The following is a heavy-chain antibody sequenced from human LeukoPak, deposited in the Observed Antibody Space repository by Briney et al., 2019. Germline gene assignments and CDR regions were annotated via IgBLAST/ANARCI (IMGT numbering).Heavy chain of an antibody. Sequence: SQTLSLTCTVSGGSISSGSYYWSWIRQPAGKGLEWIGEINHSGSTNYNPSLKSRVTISVDTSKNQFSLKLSSVTAADTAVYYCARLGGLAAGVDYWGQGTLVTVSS. CDR2: INHSGST. CDR1: GGSISSGSYY. D-gene: IGHD6-25*01. CDR3: ARLGGLAAGVDY. J-gene: IGHJ4*02. V-gene: IGHV4-61*09.